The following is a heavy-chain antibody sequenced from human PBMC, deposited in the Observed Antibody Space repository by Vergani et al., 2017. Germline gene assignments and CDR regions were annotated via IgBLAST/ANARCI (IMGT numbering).Heavy chain of an antibody. V-gene: IGHV3-30*02. CDR2: IRYDGINT. CDR3: AKPLGWELPDFYSGMDV. J-gene: IGHJ6*02. CDR1: GFTFNTYG. Sequence: QVQLVESGGGVVQPGGSLRLSCAASGFTFNTYGFHWVRQAPGKGLEWVAFIRYDGINTYYVDSVRGRFNISRDDPKNTLYLNMISLRPEDTAVYYCAKPLGWELPDFYSGMDVWGQGTTVTVS. D-gene: IGHD1-26*01.